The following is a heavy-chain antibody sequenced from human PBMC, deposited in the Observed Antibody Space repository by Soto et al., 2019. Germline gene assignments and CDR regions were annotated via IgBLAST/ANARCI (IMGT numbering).Heavy chain of an antibody. CDR2: ISWNSGNI. V-gene: IGHV3-9*01. CDR1: GFTFDDYA. J-gene: IGHJ3*01. D-gene: IGHD2-2*01. Sequence: EVQLVESGGGVVQPGRSLRLSCTASGFTFDDYAMNWVRQAPGKGLEWVSSISWNSGNIVYADSVRGRFTISRDNAKTALQLQMNSLREEDKGLDYCSKGASTSCFAAVDLWGQGTMVTVSS. CDR3: SKGASTSCFAAVDL.